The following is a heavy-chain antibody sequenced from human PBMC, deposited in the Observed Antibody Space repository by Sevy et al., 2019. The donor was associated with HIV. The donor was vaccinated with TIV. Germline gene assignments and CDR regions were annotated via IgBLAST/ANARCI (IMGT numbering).Heavy chain of an antibody. CDR3: AKAPPGHCSSGSCPRAYYYYGMDV. Sequence: GGSVRLSCADSGLTLSSYAMNWVRQAPGKGLEWVSAISGRGGSTYYADSVEGRFTISRDNSKNTLYLQMNSLRAEDTAVYYCAKAPPGHCSSGSCPRAYYYYGMDVWGQGTTVTVSS. CDR1: GLTLSSYA. CDR2: ISGRGGST. D-gene: IGHD2-15*01. V-gene: IGHV3-23*01. J-gene: IGHJ6*02.